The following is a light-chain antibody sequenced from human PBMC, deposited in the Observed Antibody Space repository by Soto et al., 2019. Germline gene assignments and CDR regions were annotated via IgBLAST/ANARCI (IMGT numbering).Light chain of an antibody. J-gene: IGLJ2*01. Sequence: QSVLTQPPSASASLGASVTLTCTLSSGSGNYKVDWYQQRPGKGPRFVMRVGTGGIVGSKGDGIPDRFSVLGSGLTRYLTIKNIQEEDESDYHCGSDHGSGSNVGRVFGGGTKRTVL. CDR3: GSDHGSGSNVGRV. CDR2: VGTGGIVG. CDR1: SGSGNYK. V-gene: IGLV9-49*01.